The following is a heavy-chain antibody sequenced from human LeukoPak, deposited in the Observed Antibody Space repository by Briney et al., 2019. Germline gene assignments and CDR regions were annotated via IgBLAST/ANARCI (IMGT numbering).Heavy chain of an antibody. V-gene: IGHV4-61*01. J-gene: IGHJ6*02. CDR3: ARGGIVVVPAAIRLVYGMDV. D-gene: IGHD2-2*01. CDR2: IYYSGST. Sequence: SETLSLNCTVSGGSVSSGSYYWSWIRQPPGKGLEWIGYIYYSGSTNYNPSLKSRVTISVDTSKNQFSLKLSSVTAADTAVYYCARGGIVVVPAAIRLVYGMDVWGQGTTVTVSS. CDR1: GGSVSSGSYY.